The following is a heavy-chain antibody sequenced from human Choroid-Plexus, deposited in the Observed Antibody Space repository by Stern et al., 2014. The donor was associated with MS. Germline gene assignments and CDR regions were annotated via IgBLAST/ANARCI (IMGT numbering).Heavy chain of an antibody. CDR2: ISYDGSDK. CDR3: AKDRQWSTSFFDY. D-gene: IGHD2-15*01. CDR1: GFTFSNFG. V-gene: IGHV3-30*18. J-gene: IGHJ4*02. Sequence: VQLEESGGGVAQPGRPLILSCAASGFTFSNFGMHWVRQAPGKGLEWVALISYDGSDKYYADSLKGRFTIFRDNSKNTLYMHMNSLRAEDTAVYYCAKDRQWSTSFFDYWGQGSLVTVSS.